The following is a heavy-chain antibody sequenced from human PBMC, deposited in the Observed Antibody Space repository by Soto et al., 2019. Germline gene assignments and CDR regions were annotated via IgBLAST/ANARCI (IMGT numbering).Heavy chain of an antibody. CDR1: GGTFSSYA. Sequence: QVQLVQSGAEVKKPGSSVKVSCKASGGTFSSYAISWVRQAPGQGLEWMGGIIPIFGTANYAQKFQGRVTITADESTSTGYMELSSLRSEDTAVDYCARGATEETTVTPIGYWGQGTLVTVSS. J-gene: IGHJ4*02. CDR3: ARGATEETTVTPIGY. D-gene: IGHD4-17*01. V-gene: IGHV1-69*01. CDR2: IIPIFGTA.